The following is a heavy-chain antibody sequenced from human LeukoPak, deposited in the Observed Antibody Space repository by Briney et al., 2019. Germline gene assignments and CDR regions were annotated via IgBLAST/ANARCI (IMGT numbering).Heavy chain of an antibody. CDR2: INPNSGGT. CDR3: ARDSRPLTYYYDSSGTYNWFDP. CDR1: GYTFTGYY. Sequence: ASVKVSCKASGYTFTGYYMHWVRQAPGQGLEWMGWINPNSGGTNYAQKFQGWVTMTRGTSISTAYMELSRLRSDDTAVYYCARDSRPLTYYYDSSGTYNWFDPWGQGTLVTVSS. J-gene: IGHJ5*02. V-gene: IGHV1-2*04. D-gene: IGHD3-22*01.